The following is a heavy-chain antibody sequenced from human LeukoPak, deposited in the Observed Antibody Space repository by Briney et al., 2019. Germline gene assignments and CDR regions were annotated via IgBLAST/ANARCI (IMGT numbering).Heavy chain of an antibody. Sequence: SETLSLTCTVSGGSISSYYWSWIRQPPGKGLEWIGYIYYSGGTNYNPSLKSRVTISVDTSKNQFSLKLSSVTAADTAVYYCARRYGAAGGYFDYWGQGTLVTVSS. J-gene: IGHJ4*02. V-gene: IGHV4-59*08. CDR1: GGSISSYY. D-gene: IGHD6-13*01. CDR2: IYYSGGT. CDR3: ARRYGAAGGYFDY.